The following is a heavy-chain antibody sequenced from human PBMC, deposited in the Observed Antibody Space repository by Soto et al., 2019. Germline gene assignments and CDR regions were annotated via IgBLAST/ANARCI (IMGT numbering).Heavy chain of an antibody. CDR1: GFTFTSSA. J-gene: IGHJ6*02. V-gene: IGHV1-58*01. Sequence: ASVKVSCKASGFTFTSSAVQWVRQARGQRLEWIGWIVVGSGNTNYAQKFQERVTITRDMSTSTAYMELSSLRSEDTAVYYCAADGNPTDEVSYYYYYGMDVWGQGTTVTVSS. CDR3: AADGNPTDEVSYYYYYGMDV. CDR2: IVVGSGNT.